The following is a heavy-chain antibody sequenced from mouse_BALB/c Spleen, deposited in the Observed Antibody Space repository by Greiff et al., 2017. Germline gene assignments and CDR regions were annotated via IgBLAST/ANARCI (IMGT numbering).Heavy chain of an antibody. J-gene: IGHJ2*01. CDR1: GYTFTSYW. V-gene: IGHV1S132*01. CDR2: IFPGTGTT. CDR3: ARSPQGNYFDY. Sequence: VQLVESGAELVKPGASVKLSCKTSGYTFTSYWIQWVKQRPGQGLGWIGEIFPGTGTTYYNEKFKGKATLTIDTSSSTAYMQLSSLTSEDSAVYFCARSPQGNYFDYWGQGTTLTVSS.